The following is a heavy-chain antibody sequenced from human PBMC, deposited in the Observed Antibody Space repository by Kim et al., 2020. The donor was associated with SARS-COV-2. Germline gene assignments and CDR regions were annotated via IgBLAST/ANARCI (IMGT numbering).Heavy chain of an antibody. D-gene: IGHD2-2*01. Sequence: YADSVKGRFTISRDNSKNTLYLQMNSLRAEDTAVYYCAKDRSSTSTYFDYWGQGTLVTVSS. V-gene: IGHV3-23*01. CDR3: AKDRSSTSTYFDY. J-gene: IGHJ4*02.